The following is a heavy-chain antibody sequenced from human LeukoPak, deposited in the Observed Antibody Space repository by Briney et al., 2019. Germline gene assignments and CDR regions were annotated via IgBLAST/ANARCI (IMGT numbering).Heavy chain of an antibody. V-gene: IGHV4-39*01. CDR2: IYYSGST. CDR1: GGSISSSSYY. Sequence: SETLSLTCTVSGGSISSSSYYWGWIRQPPGKGLEWIGSIYYSGSTYYNPSLKSRVTIFVDTSKKQFSLKLSSVTAADTAVYYCARNIAVAGRGDYMDVWGKGTTVTISS. J-gene: IGHJ6*03. CDR3: ARNIAVAGRGDYMDV. D-gene: IGHD6-19*01.